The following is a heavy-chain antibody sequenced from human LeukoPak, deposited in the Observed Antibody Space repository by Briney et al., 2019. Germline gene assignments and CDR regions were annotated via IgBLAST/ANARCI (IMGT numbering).Heavy chain of an antibody. CDR1: GGSISSYY. D-gene: IGHD6-19*01. J-gene: IGHJ4*02. Sequence: SETLSLTCTVSGGSISSYYWSWIREPPGKGLGWIGYIYYSGSTNYNPSLKSRVTISVDTSKNQFSLKLSSVTAADTAVYFCARGSGWYFYWGQGTLVTVSS. CDR2: IYYSGST. CDR3: ARGSGWYFY. V-gene: IGHV4-59*01.